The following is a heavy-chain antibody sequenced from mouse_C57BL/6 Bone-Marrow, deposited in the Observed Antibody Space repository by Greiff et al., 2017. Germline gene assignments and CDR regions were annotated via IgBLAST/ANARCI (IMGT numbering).Heavy chain of an antibody. Sequence: VKLQESGAELVKPGASVKMSCKASGYTFTSYWITWVKQRPGQGLEWIGDIYPGSGSTNYNEKFKSKATLTVDTSSSTAYMQLSSLTSEDSAVYYCARWVAFYYGNYVGAMDYWGQGTSVTVSS. CDR3: ARWVAFYYGNYVGAMDY. J-gene: IGHJ4*01. CDR2: IYPGSGST. CDR1: GYTFTSYW. D-gene: IGHD2-1*01. V-gene: IGHV1-55*01.